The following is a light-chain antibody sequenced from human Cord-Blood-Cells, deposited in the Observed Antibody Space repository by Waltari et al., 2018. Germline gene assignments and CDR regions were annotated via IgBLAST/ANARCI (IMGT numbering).Light chain of an antibody. CDR1: QSISSY. V-gene: IGKV1-39*01. J-gene: IGKJ1*01. Sequence: DIQMTQSPSSLSASVGARVTITCRASQSISSYLNWYQQKPGKAPKLLIYAASSLQSGVPSRFSGSGSGTDFTLTISSRQPEDFATYYCQQSYSTPLWTFGQGTKVEIK. CDR3: QQSYSTPLWT. CDR2: AAS.